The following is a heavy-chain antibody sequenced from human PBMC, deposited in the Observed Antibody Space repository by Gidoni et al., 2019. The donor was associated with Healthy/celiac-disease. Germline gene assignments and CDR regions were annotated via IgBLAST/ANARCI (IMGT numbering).Heavy chain of an antibody. J-gene: IGHJ4*02. CDR1: GFTFSSYA. CDR2: ISGSGGST. V-gene: IGHV3-23*01. Sequence: EVQLLESGGGLVQPGGSLRLSCAASGFTFSSYAMSWVRQAPGKGLEWVSAISGSGGSTYYADSVKGRFTISRDNSKNTLYLQMNSLRAEDTAVYYCAKDLEDIVVVPAAIFDYWGQGTLVTVSS. CDR3: AKDLEDIVVVPAAIFDY. D-gene: IGHD2-2*01.